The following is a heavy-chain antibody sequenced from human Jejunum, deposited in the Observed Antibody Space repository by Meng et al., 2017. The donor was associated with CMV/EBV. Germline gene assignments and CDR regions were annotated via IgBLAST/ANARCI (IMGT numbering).Heavy chain of an antibody. J-gene: IGHJ6*02. CDR3: ARDLESEQRDYGLDV. Sequence: FTFNSYAIPWVRQAPGKGLEWVAILSSDGTKKDYADSVKGRFTISRDNSKNMIYVQMISLRPEDTAVYYCARDLESEQRDYGLDVWGQGTKVTVSS. D-gene: IGHD3-3*01. CDR2: LSSDGTKK. CDR1: FTFNSYA. V-gene: IGHV3-30*04.